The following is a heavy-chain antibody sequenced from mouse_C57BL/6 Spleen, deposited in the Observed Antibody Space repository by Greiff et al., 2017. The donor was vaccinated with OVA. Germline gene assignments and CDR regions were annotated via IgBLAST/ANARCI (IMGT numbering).Heavy chain of an antibody. CDR1: GYTFTSYW. V-gene: IGHV1-59*01. Sequence: QVQLQQPGAELVRPGTSVKLSCKASGYTFTSYWMHWVKQRPGQGLEWIGVIDPSDSYTNYNQKFKGKATLTVDTSSSTAYMQLSSLTSEDSAVYYCASHSPYVVTTWFAYWGQGTLVTVSA. CDR2: IDPSDSYT. CDR3: ASHSPYVVTTWFAY. D-gene: IGHD2-5*01. J-gene: IGHJ3*01.